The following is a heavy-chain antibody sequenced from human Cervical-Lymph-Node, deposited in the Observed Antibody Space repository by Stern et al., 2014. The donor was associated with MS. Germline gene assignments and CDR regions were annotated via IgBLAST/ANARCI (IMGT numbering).Heavy chain of an antibody. V-gene: IGHV1-69*01. J-gene: IGHJ3*02. CDR1: GGTFSSYA. CDR3: ARRDYYDSSGYYGDAFDI. CDR2: IIPMFATT. Sequence: VQLVESGAEVKKPGSSVKVSCKASGGTFSSYAITWVRQAPGRGLEWMGEIIPMFATTKYAQKFQGRVTIIADGSTTTAYMELSSLRSEDTAVYYCARRDYYDSSGYYGDAFDIWGQGTMVTVSS. D-gene: IGHD3-22*01.